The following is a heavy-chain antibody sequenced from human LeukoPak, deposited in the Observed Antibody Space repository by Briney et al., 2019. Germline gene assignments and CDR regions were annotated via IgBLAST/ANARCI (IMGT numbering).Heavy chain of an antibody. CDR1: GGSISSYY. Sequence: SETLSLTCTVSGGSISSYYWSWIRQPPGKGLEWIGYIYYSGSTNYNPSLKSRVTISVDTSKNQFSLKLSSVTAADTAVYYCARGSVDSGGWVDAFDIWGKGTMVTVSS. CDR2: IYYSGST. V-gene: IGHV4-59*01. D-gene: IGHD6-19*01. J-gene: IGHJ3*02. CDR3: ARGSVDSGGWVDAFDI.